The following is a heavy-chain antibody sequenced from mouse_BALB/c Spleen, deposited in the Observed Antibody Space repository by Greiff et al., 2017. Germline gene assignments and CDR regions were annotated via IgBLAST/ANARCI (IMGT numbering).Heavy chain of an antibody. D-gene: IGHD1-1*01. V-gene: IGHV3-6*02. CDR3: ARGRGSSYYAMDY. CDR1: GYSITSGYY. Sequence: EVQLQESGPGLVKPSQSLSLTCSVTGYSITSGYYWNWIRQFPGNKLEWMGYISYDGSNNYNPSLKNRISITRDTSKNQFFLKLNSVTTEDTATYYCARGRGSSYYAMDYWGQGTSVTVSS. CDR2: ISYDGSN. J-gene: IGHJ4*01.